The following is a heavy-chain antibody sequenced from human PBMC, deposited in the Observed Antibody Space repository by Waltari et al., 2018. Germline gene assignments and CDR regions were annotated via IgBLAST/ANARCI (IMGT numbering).Heavy chain of an antibody. CDR1: GGTFSSYA. D-gene: IGHD2-2*02. Sequence: QVQLVQSGAEVKKPGSSVKVSCTASGGTFSSYAISWVRQASGQGLEWMGGIIPIFGTANYAQKFQGRVTITADESTSTAYMELSSLRSEDTAVYYCARVGLPAAISGYMDVWGKGTTVTISS. V-gene: IGHV1-69*12. CDR2: IIPIFGTA. J-gene: IGHJ6*03. CDR3: ARVGLPAAISGYMDV.